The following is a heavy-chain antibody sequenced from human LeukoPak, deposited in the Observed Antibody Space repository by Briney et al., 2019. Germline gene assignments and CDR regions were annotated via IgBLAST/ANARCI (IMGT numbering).Heavy chain of an antibody. CDR2: IKQDGSEK. Sequence: GGSLRLSCAASGFIFSSYWMSWVRQAPGKGLEWLANIKQDGSEKYYVDSVKGRFTISRDNAKNSLYRQMNSLRAEDTAVYYCARPTRSAANDYWGQGTLVTVSS. J-gene: IGHJ4*02. D-gene: IGHD6-13*01. CDR3: ARPTRSAANDY. V-gene: IGHV3-7*01. CDR1: GFIFSSYW.